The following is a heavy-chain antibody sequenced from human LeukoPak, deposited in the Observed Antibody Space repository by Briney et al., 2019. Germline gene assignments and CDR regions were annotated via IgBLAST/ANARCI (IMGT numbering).Heavy chain of an antibody. CDR3: ASQLWFGELLNRDAFDI. J-gene: IGHJ3*02. Sequence: PSQTLSLTCTVSGGSISSSSYYWGWIRQPPGKGLEWIGSIYYSGSTYYNPSLKSRVTISVDTSKNQFSLKLSSVTAADTAVYYCASQLWFGELLNRDAFDIWGQGTMVTVSS. CDR1: GGSISSSSYY. CDR2: IYYSGST. V-gene: IGHV4-39*07. D-gene: IGHD3-10*01.